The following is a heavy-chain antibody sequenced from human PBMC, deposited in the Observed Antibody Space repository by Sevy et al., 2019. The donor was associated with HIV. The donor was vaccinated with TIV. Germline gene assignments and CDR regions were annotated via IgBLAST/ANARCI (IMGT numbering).Heavy chain of an antibody. D-gene: IGHD3-16*01. J-gene: IGHJ4*02. CDR2: VTRDGTT. Sequence: GGSLRLSCAASGLTLTTTGMSWVRQAPGKGLEWVAGVTRDGTTYYADSVRDRFTVSRDNSMNTLYLQVNSLRADDTAVFYCAGGDTTMITDLDYWGQGTLVTVSS. CDR3: AGGDTTMITDLDY. V-gene: IGHV3-53*01. CDR1: GLTLTTTG.